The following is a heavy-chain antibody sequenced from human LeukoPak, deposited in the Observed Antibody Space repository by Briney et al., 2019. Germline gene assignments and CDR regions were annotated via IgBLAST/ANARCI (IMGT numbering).Heavy chain of an antibody. CDR1: GYVFTSFG. CDR3: ARSGSSSWSSLFDY. Sequence: ASVRVSCKASGYVFTSFGITWVRQAAGQGLEWMGRITTYNDKTVFAENFQARLTMTTDTTTAYMTLRRLRSDDTAVYYCARSGSSSWSSLFDYWGQGSLVTVSS. J-gene: IGHJ4*02. V-gene: IGHV1-18*01. D-gene: IGHD6-13*01. CDR2: ITTYNDKT.